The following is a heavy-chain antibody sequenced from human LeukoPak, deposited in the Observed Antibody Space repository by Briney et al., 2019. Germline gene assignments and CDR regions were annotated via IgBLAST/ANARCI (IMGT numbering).Heavy chain of an antibody. Sequence: GGSLRLSCAASGFTFGTYAMSWVRQSPGKGLEWVSTIRSTSNYIYYAASVKGRFTISRDNPKNSLYLQMNSLRAEDTAVYYCARLGGIAADNAFDIWGHGTLVTVSS. CDR3: ARLGGIAADNAFDI. J-gene: IGHJ3*02. CDR1: GFTFGTYA. CDR2: IRSTSNYI. D-gene: IGHD6-13*01. V-gene: IGHV3-21*01.